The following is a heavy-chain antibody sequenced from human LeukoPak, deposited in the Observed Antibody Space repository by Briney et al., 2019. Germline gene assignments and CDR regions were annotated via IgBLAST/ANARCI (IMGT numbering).Heavy chain of an antibody. Sequence: GGSLRLSCAASGFNFKLSAMSWGRQAPGKGLEWVALISGSGSRGSGITGGNTYYADSVKGRFSISRDDSQNTVYLQMSSLRVEDTATYFCAKGRCGDSSCWYFDAWAKGTRVTVSP. CDR1: GFNFKLSA. CDR3: AKGRCGDSSCWYFDA. J-gene: IGHJ4*02. CDR2: ISGSGSRGSGITGGNT. D-gene: IGHD6-13*01. V-gene: IGHV3-23*01.